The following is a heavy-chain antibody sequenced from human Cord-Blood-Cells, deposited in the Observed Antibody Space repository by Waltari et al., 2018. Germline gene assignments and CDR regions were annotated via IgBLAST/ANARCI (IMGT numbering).Heavy chain of an antibody. D-gene: IGHD1-7*01. CDR3: ARNYDY. Sequence: QVQLVESGGGVVQPGRSLRLSCAASGFTFSSYGMHWVRQAPGKWLEWVAVIWYDGSNKDYADSVKGRFTISRDNSKNTLYLQRNSLRAEDTAVYYCARNYDYWGQGTLVTVSS. CDR1: GFTFSSYG. J-gene: IGHJ4*02. V-gene: IGHV3-33*01. CDR2: IWYDGSNK.